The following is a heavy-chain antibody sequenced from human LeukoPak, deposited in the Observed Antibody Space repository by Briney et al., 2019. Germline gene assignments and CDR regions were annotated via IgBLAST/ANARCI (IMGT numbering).Heavy chain of an antibody. CDR3: ARLGGATSPFGY. Sequence: SETLSLTCTVSGGSISSYYWSWIRQPPGKGLEWIGDIYYTGNTNYNPSLKSRVTISVDTSKNQFSLNLSSVTAADTAIYYCARLGGATSPFGYWGQGTLVTVSS. V-gene: IGHV4-59*08. D-gene: IGHD1-26*01. CDR2: IYYTGNT. CDR1: GGSISSYY. J-gene: IGHJ4*02.